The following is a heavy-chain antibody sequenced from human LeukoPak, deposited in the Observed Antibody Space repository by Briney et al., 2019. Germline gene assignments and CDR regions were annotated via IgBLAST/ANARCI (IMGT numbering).Heavy chain of an antibody. V-gene: IGHV3-21*01. Sequence: GGSLRLSCAASGFTFSSYSMNWVRQAPGKGLEWVSSISSSSSYIYYADSVKGRFTISRDNANNSLYLQMNSLRAEDTAVYYCASNPPDYYDSSGYYAFDIWGQGTMVTVSS. CDR2: ISSSSSYI. J-gene: IGHJ3*02. CDR1: GFTFSSYS. CDR3: ASNPPDYYDSSGYYAFDI. D-gene: IGHD3-22*01.